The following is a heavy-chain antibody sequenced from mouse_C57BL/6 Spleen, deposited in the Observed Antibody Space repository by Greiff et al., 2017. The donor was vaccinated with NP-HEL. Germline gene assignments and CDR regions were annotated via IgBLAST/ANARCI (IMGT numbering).Heavy chain of an antibody. J-gene: IGHJ1*03. D-gene: IGHD1-1*01. V-gene: IGHV1-81*01. CDR2: IYPRSGNT. Sequence: QVQLQQSGAELARPGASVKLSCKASGHTFTSYGISWVKQRTGPGLEWIGEIYPRSGNTYYNEKFKGKATLTADKSSSTAYMELRSLTSEDSAVYFCARDYGSSCFDVWGTGTTVTVSS. CDR1: GHTFTSYG. CDR3: ARDYGSSCFDV.